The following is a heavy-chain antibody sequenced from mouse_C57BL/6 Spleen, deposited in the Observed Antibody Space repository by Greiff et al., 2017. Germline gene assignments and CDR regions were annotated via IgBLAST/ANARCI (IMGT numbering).Heavy chain of an antibody. CDR1: GFTFSSYT. J-gene: IGHJ3*01. V-gene: IGHV5-9*01. Sequence: EVMLVESGGGLVKPGGSLKLSCAASGFTFSSYTMSWVRQTPEKRLEWVATISGGGGNTYYPDSVKGRFTISRDNAKNTLYLQMSSLRSEDTALYYCASHYYGSGGVFAYWGQGTLVTVSA. CDR2: ISGGGGNT. D-gene: IGHD1-1*01. CDR3: ASHYYGSGGVFAY.